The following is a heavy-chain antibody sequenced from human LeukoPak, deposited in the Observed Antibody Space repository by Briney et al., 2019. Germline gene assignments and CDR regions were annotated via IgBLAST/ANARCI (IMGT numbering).Heavy chain of an antibody. V-gene: IGHV4-59*07. CDR1: GGSINSYY. J-gene: IGHJ4*02. Sequence: PSDTLTLTCSVSGGSINSYYWSWIRQPPGKGLEWLGDTNICGSTKYNPSLKRRISISVDSSKNQFSLKYISVSSADTAVYYCARWGEAAAGVYYWGQGTLVTVSS. CDR2: TNICGST. CDR3: ARWGEAAAGVYY. D-gene: IGHD6-13*01.